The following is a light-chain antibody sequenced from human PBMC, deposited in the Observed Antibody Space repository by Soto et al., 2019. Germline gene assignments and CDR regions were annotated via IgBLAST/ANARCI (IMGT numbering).Light chain of an antibody. V-gene: IGKV1-12*01. CDR1: QGVDRW. CDR2: AAS. J-gene: IGKJ4*01. CDR3: KQSKSFPLT. Sequence: DIHMTQSPSSLSASFGDRINITCRASQGVDRWLAWYQQRPGKAPKVLIHAASSLRSGVPSRFSGSGYGTDFSLIISSLQPEDLATYYCKQSKSFPLTFGGGTKVDIK.